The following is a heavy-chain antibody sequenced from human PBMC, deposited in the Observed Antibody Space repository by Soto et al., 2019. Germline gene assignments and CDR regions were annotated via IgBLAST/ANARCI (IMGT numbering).Heavy chain of an antibody. V-gene: IGHV3-74*01. Sequence: EVQLVESGGGLVQPGGSLRLCCAASGFTFSSYWMHWVRQAPEKGLVWVSRINGDGSGTTYADSVKGRFTISRDNAKNTVYLQMNSLTAEDTAVFYCARGMKNSWSHDYWGQGTLVTVSS. D-gene: IGHD3-10*01. CDR2: INGDGSGT. CDR1: GFTFSSYW. CDR3: ARGMKNSWSHDY. J-gene: IGHJ4*02.